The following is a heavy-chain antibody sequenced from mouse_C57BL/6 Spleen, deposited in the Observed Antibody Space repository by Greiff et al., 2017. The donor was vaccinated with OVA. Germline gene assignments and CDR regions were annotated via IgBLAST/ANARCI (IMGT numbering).Heavy chain of an antibody. CDR1: GYTFTSYT. Sequence: QVQLQQSGAELARPGASVKMSCKASGYTFTSYTMHWVKQRPGQGLEWIGYINPSSGYTKYNQKFKDKATLTADKSSSIAYMQLSSLTSEDSAVYYCATHYDYDGVFDYWGQGTTLTVSS. CDR2: INPSSGYT. J-gene: IGHJ2*01. V-gene: IGHV1-4*01. CDR3: ATHYDYDGVFDY. D-gene: IGHD2-4*01.